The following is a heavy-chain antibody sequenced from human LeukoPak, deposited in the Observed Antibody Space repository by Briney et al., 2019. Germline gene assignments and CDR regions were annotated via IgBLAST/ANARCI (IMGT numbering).Heavy chain of an antibody. Sequence: PSETLSLTCTVSGGSISSYYWSWIRQPPGKGLEWIGYIYYSGSTNYNPSLKSRVTISVDTSKSQFSLKLSSVTAADTAVYYCASYYYDSSGRDYYYYYMDVWGKGTTVTVSS. D-gene: IGHD3-22*01. J-gene: IGHJ6*03. CDR3: ASYYYDSSGRDYYYYYMDV. CDR1: GGSISSYY. CDR2: IYYSGST. V-gene: IGHV4-59*08.